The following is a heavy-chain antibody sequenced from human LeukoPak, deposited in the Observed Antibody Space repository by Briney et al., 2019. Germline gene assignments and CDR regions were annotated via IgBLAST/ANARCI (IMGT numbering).Heavy chain of an antibody. V-gene: IGHV5-51*01. Sequence: GESLQISCQGSGYSFTSYWIGWVRQMPGKGLEWMGIIYPGDSDTRYSPSFQGQVTISADKSISTAYLQWSSLKASDTAMYYCARQADGAVAVFNYWGQGTLVTVSS. D-gene: IGHD6-19*01. J-gene: IGHJ4*02. CDR1: GYSFTSYW. CDR3: ARQADGAVAVFNY. CDR2: IYPGDSDT.